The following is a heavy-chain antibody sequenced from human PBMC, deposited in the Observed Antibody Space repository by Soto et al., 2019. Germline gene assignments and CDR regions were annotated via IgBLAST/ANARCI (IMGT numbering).Heavy chain of an antibody. CDR2: IWYDGSNK. V-gene: IGHV3-33*01. D-gene: IGHD3-22*01. CDR3: ARDYYDSSGYHAFDI. CDR1: GFTFSSYG. J-gene: IGHJ3*02. Sequence: GGSLRLSCAASGFTFSSYGMHWVRQAPGKGLEWVAVIWYDGSNKYYADSVKGRFTISRDNSKNTLYLQMNSLRAEDTAVYYCARDYYDSSGYHAFDIWGQGTMVTVSS.